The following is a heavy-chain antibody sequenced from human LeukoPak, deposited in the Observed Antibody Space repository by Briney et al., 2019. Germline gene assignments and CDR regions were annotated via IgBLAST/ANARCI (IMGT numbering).Heavy chain of an antibody. D-gene: IGHD5-24*01. J-gene: IGHJ4*02. Sequence: SETLSLTCTVSGGSISSSSYYWGWIRQPPGKGLEWIGSIYYSGSTYYNPSLKSRVTISVDTSKNQFSLKLSSVTAADTAVYYCASPRTGDGYNPFDYWGQGTLVTVSS. CDR3: ASPRTGDGYNPFDY. CDR1: GGSISSSSYY. V-gene: IGHV4-39*01. CDR2: IYYSGST.